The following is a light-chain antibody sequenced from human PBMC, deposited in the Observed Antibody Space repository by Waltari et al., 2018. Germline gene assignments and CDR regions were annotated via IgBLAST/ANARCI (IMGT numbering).Light chain of an antibody. V-gene: IGLV7-43*01. Sequence: QTVLTQEPSLTVSPGGTVTLTCASSTGAVTSGYFPTWFQQRPAQPPRSLIYTANNKHSWTPARFSGSLIGGKAALTLSGVQPEDEADYYCLLFYGGAYVFGTGTKLTVL. CDR1: TGAVTSGYF. CDR3: LLFYGGAYV. CDR2: TAN. J-gene: IGLJ1*01.